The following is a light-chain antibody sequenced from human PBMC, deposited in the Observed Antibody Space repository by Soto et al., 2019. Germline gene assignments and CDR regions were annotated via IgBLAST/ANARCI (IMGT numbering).Light chain of an antibody. J-gene: IGKJ1*01. Sequence: DIQMTQSPSSLSASVGDEVTITCRASQTIMTYLNWYQLKPGKPPRLLIYAASSLQSGVPSRFSGSGSGTDFTLTISSLQPEDFATYYCQQSYNSPQTFGRGTKVEIK. CDR2: AAS. CDR3: QQSYNSPQT. V-gene: IGKV1-39*01. CDR1: QTIMTY.